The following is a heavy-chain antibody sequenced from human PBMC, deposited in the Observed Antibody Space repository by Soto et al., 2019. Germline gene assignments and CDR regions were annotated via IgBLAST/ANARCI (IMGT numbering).Heavy chain of an antibody. CDR1: GFTFDDYA. V-gene: IGHV3-9*01. CDR3: AKDRSGGSYTTIGALCLGRYYGMDV. Sequence: SLRLSCAASGFTFDDYAMHWVRQAPGKGLEWVSGISWNSGSIGYADSVKGRFTISRDNAKNSLYLQMNSLRAEDTALYYCAKDRSGGSYTTIGALCLGRYYGMDVWGQGTTVTVSS. J-gene: IGHJ6*02. CDR2: ISWNSGSI. D-gene: IGHD2-15*01.